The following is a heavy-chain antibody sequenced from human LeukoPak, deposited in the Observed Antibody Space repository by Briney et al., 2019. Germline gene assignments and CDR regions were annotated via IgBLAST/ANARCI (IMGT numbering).Heavy chain of an antibody. J-gene: IGHJ5*02. Sequence: ASVKVSCKASGYTFTDFYMHWVRQAPGQGLEWMGWINPNSGGTNYAQKFQGRVTMTRDTSISTAYMELSRLRSDDTAVYYCARDRAYYDFWTPGFDPWGQGPLVTVSS. CDR1: GYTFTDFY. V-gene: IGHV1-2*02. CDR2: INPNSGGT. CDR3: ARDRAYYDFWTPGFDP. D-gene: IGHD3-3*01.